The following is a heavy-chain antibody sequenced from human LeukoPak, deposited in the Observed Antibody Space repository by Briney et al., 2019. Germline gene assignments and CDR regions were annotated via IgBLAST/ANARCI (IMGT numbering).Heavy chain of an antibody. Sequence: SVKVSCKASGGTFSSHAISWVRQAPGQGLEWMGGIIPIFGTANYAQKFQGRVTITTDESTSTAYMELSSLRSEDTAVYYCASAAAAGTGDYYYYYYMDVWGKGTTVTVSS. CDR3: ASAAAAGTGDYYYYYYMDV. D-gene: IGHD6-13*01. J-gene: IGHJ6*03. V-gene: IGHV1-69*05. CDR1: GGTFSSHA. CDR2: IIPIFGTA.